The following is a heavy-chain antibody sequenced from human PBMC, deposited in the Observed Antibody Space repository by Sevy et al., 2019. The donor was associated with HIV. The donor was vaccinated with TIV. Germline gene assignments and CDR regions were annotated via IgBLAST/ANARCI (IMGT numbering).Heavy chain of an antibody. CDR3: AKEDTVTTNYYYYYGMDV. Sequence: GGSLRLSCAASGFTFSSYAMSWVRQAPGKGLEWVSAISGSGGSTYYADSVKGRFTISRDNSKNTQYLQMNSLRAEDTAVYYCAKEDTVTTNYYYYYGMDVWGQGTTVTVSS. D-gene: IGHD4-17*01. CDR2: ISGSGGST. V-gene: IGHV3-23*01. J-gene: IGHJ6*02. CDR1: GFTFSSYA.